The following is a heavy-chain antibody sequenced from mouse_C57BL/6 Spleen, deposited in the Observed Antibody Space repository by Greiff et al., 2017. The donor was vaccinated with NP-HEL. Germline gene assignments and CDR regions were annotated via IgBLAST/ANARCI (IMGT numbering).Heavy chain of an antibody. V-gene: IGHV1-64*01. Sequence: QVQLQQPGAELVKPGASVKLSCKASGYTFTSYWMHWVKQRPGQGLEWIGMIHPNSGSTNYNEKFKSKATLTVDKSSSTAYMQLSSVTSEDSAVYYCARKGDYWAMDYWGQGTSVTVSS. CDR3: ARKGDYWAMDY. J-gene: IGHJ4*01. CDR2: IHPNSGST. CDR1: GYTFTSYW.